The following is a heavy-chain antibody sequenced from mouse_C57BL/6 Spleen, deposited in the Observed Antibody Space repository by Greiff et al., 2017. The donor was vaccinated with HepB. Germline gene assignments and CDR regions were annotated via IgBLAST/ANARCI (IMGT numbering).Heavy chain of an antibody. V-gene: IGHV1-82*01. CDR2: IYPGDGDT. CDR3: AGCYYGSSTGYAMDY. CDR1: GYAFSSSW. J-gene: IGHJ4*01. D-gene: IGHD1-1*01. Sequence: LVESGPELVKPGASVKISCKASGYAFSSSWMNWVKQRPGKGLEWIGRIYPGDGDTNYNGKFKGKATLTADKSSSTAYMQLSSLTSEDSAVYFCAGCYYGSSTGYAMDYWGQGTSVTVSS.